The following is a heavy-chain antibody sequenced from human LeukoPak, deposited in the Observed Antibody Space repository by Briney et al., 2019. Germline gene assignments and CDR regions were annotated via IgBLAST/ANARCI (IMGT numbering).Heavy chain of an antibody. CDR1: GGSVSIRSYY. J-gene: IGHJ4*02. Sequence: SETLSLTCTVSGGSVSIRSYYWGWIRQPPGKGLEWIVSIYNSGSTYYNPSLKSRVTISVDTSKNQFSLKLSSVTAADTAVYYCASRIPGRLFDYWGQGTLVTVAS. CDR3: ASRIPGRLFDY. V-gene: IGHV4-39*01. D-gene: IGHD6-6*01. CDR2: IYNSGST.